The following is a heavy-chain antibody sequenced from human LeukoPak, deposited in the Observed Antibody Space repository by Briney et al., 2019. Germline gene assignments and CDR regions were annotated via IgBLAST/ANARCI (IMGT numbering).Heavy chain of an antibody. CDR3: AKDWLSSALDY. V-gene: IGHV3-30*18. J-gene: IGHJ4*02. D-gene: IGHD6-19*01. CDR2: ISYDGSNK. CDR1: GFTVSSNY. Sequence: GGSLRLSCAASGFTVSSNYMSWVRQAPGKGLEWVAVISYDGSNKYYADSVKGRFTISRDNSKNTLYLQMNSLRAEDTAVYYCAKDWLSSALDYWGQGTLVTVSS.